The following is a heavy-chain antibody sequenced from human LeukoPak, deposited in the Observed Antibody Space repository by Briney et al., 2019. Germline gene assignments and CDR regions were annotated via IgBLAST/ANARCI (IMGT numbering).Heavy chain of an antibody. D-gene: IGHD6-13*01. CDR3: AGGISSWSHY. J-gene: IGHJ4*02. V-gene: IGHV4-4*07. Sequence: SETLSLTCTVSGGSISGFFWSWVRQPAGKELEWIGRIYSTGTTTYNPSLKSRVTMSLDTSKNQFSLKLTSVNAADTAVYYCAGGISSWSHYWGQGILVTVSS. CDR2: IYSTGTT. CDR1: GGSISGFF.